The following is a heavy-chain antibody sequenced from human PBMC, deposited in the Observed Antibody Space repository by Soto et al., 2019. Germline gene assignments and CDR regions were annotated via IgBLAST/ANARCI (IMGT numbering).Heavy chain of an antibody. V-gene: IGHV3-23*01. CDR3: AKGLMGAQKKSDAFDI. Sequence: XGSLRLSCAASGFTFSSYAMSWVRQAPGKGLEWVSAISGSGGSTYYADSVKGRFTISRDNSKNTLYLQMNSLRAEDTAVYYCAKGLMGAQKKSDAFDIWGQGKMVTVSS. CDR1: GFTFSSYA. J-gene: IGHJ3*02. D-gene: IGHD1-26*01. CDR2: ISGSGGST.